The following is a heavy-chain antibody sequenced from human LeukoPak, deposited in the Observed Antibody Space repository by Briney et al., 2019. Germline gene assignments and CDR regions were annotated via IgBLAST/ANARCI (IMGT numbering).Heavy chain of an antibody. CDR3: ARGSPAGSGLEFFFDP. J-gene: IGHJ5*02. D-gene: IGHD3-10*01. Sequence: SETLSLTCTVSGGSINNYYWSWTRQPAGEGLEWIGHIYTSGRTNYNPSLKSPVTMSVDTSKKQFSMGLRSVTAADTAVYYCARGSPAGSGLEFFFDPWGQGTLVTVSS. V-gene: IGHV4-4*07. CDR2: IYTSGRT. CDR1: GGSINNYY.